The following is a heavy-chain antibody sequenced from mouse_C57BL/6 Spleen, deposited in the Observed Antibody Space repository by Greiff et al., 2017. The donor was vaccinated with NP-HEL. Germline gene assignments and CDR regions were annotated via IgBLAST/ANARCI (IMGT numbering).Heavy chain of an antibody. D-gene: IGHD2-5*01. CDR3: ERRYSKPYAMDY. CDR2: INPNNGGT. V-gene: IGHV1-18*01. Sequence: VQLQQSGPELVKPGASVKIPCKASGYTFTDYNMDWVKQSHGKSLEWIGDINPNNGGTIYNQKFKGKATLTVDKSSSTAYMELRSLTSEDTAVYYCERRYSKPYAMDYWGQGTSVTVSS. J-gene: IGHJ4*01. CDR1: GYTFTDYN.